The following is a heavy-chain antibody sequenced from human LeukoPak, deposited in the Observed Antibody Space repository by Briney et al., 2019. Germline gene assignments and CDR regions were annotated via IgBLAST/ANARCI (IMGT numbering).Heavy chain of an antibody. CDR2: INTNTGNP. Sequence: ASVKGFCKASGYTFTSYAMKWVRQAPGQRVEWMGWINTNTGNPTYAQGFTGRFVFSLDTSVSTAYLQISSLKAEDTAVYYCARVDYYYGMDVWGQGTTVTVSS. J-gene: IGHJ6*02. V-gene: IGHV7-4-1*02. CDR1: GYTFTSYA. CDR3: ARVDYYYGMDV.